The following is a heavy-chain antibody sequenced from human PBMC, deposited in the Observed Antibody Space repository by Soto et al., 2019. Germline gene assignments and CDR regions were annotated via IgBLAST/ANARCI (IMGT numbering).Heavy chain of an antibody. CDR1: GYTFTSYG. CDR3: ARFPYSSSWYGVNY. V-gene: IGHV1-18*01. J-gene: IGHJ4*02. CDR2: ISPHNGKA. D-gene: IGHD6-13*01. Sequence: ASVKVSCTASGYTFTSYGISWVRQAPGQGLEWMGRISPHNGKANYAQKIQGRVTITTDKSTSTAYMELSSLRSDDTAVYYCARFPYSSSWYGVNYWGQGTLVT.